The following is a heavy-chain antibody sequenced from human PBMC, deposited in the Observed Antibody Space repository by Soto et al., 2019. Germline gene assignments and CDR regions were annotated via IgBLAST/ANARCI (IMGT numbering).Heavy chain of an antibody. V-gene: IGHV3-30-3*01. CDR3: ASSFYIGSSSLYLVDYYYYYGMDV. J-gene: IGHJ6*02. D-gene: IGHD6-13*01. Sequence: QVQLVESGGGVVQPGRSLRLSCAASGFTFSSYAMHWVRQAPGKGLEWVAVISYDGSNKYYADSVKGRFTISRDNSKNTLYLQMNSLRADDTAVYYCASSFYIGSSSLYLVDYYYYYGMDVWGQGTTVTVSS. CDR1: GFTFSSYA. CDR2: ISYDGSNK.